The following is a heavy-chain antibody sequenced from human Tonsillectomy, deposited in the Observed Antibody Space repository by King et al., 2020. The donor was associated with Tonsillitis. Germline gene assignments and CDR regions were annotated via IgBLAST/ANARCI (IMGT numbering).Heavy chain of an antibody. V-gene: IGHV3-21*01. CDR2: ISSSSSYI. Sequence: VQLVESGGGLVKPGGSLRLSCAASGFTFSPYNMNWVRQAPGKGLEWVSYISSSSSYIYYANSVKGRFTISRDNAENSPYLQMNSLRAEDTAVYYCARGGYSNDYERYYFDYWGQGTLVTVSS. J-gene: IGHJ4*02. CDR3: ARGGYSNDYERYYFDY. D-gene: IGHD5-18*01. CDR1: GFTFSPYN.